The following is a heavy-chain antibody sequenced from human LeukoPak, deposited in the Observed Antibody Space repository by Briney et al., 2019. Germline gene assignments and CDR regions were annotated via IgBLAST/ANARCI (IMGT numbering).Heavy chain of an antibody. CDR2: MNPNSGNT. V-gene: IGHV1-8*01. J-gene: IGHJ4*02. Sequence: GASVKVSCKASGYTFTSYDINWVRQATGQGLEWMGWMNPNSGNTGYAQKFQGRVTMTRNTSISTAYMELSSLRSEDTAVYYCARGEYYYDSSGYYYPDYWSQGTLVTVSS. CDR3: ARGEYYYDSSGYYYPDY. CDR1: GYTFTSYD. D-gene: IGHD3-22*01.